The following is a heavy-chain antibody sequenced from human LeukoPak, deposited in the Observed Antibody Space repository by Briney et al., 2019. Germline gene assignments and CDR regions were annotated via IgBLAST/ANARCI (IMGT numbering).Heavy chain of an antibody. CDR2: IVVGSGNT. CDR3: AALCSSTSCYYFDY. D-gene: IGHD2-2*01. CDR1: GFTFTSSA. J-gene: IGHJ4*02. V-gene: IGHV1-58*01. Sequence: SVKVSCKASGFTFTSSAVQWVRQARGQRLEWIGWIVVGSGNTNYAQKFQERVTITRDMSTSTAYMELSSLRSEDTAVYYCAALCSSTSCYYFDYWGQGTLVTVSS.